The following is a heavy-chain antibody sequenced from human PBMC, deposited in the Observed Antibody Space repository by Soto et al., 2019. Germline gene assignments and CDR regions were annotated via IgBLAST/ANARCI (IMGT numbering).Heavy chain of an antibody. J-gene: IGHJ4*02. Sequence: EVQLVESGGGLVQPGGSLRLSCAASGFTFSYYWMSWVRQAPGKGLEWVANIKGDGSAKNYVDSVKGRFTISRDNAENSLYLQMNSLRAEDTAVYYCARDESEVYINYQFDYWGQGTLVTVSS. CDR3: ARDESEVYINYQFDY. V-gene: IGHV3-7*03. CDR1: GFTFSYYW. CDR2: IKGDGSAK. D-gene: IGHD4-4*01.